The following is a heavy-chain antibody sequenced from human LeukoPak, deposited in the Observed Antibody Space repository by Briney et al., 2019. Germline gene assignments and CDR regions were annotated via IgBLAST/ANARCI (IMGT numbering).Heavy chain of an antibody. CDR2: IWYDGSNK. D-gene: IGHD6-19*01. CDR1: GFTFSSYG. Sequence: PGRSLRLSCAASGFTFSSYGMHWVRQAPGKGLEWVAVIWYDGSNKYYADSVKGRFTISRDNSKNTLYLQMNSLRAEDTAVYYCAREGYSSGWYRLWGQGTLVTVSS. J-gene: IGHJ4*02. V-gene: IGHV3-33*01. CDR3: AREGYSSGWYRL.